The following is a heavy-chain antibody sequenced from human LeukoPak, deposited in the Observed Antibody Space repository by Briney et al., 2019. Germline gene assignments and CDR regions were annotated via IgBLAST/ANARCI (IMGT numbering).Heavy chain of an antibody. CDR3: ARSLYYFDAFDI. D-gene: IGHD3-22*01. CDR1: GYTFTGYY. Sequence: ASVKVSCKASGYTFTGYYMHWVRQAPGQGLEWMGWISAYNGNTNYAQKLQGRVTMTTDTSTSTAYMELRSLRSDDTAVYYCARSLYYFDAFDIWGQGTMVTVSS. CDR2: ISAYNGNT. J-gene: IGHJ3*02. V-gene: IGHV1-18*04.